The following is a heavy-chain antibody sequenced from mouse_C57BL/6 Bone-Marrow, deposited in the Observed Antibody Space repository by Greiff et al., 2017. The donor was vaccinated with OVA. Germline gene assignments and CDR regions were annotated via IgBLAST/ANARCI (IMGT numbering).Heavy chain of an antibody. D-gene: IGHD1-1*01. CDR2: INPYNGGT. CDR1: GYTFTDYY. J-gene: IGHJ1*03. CDR3: AREGDYYGSSVWDFDV. Sequence: VQLQQSGPVLVKPGASVKMSCKASGYTFTDYYMNWVKQSHGKSLEWIGVINPYNGGTSYNQKFKGKATLTVDKSSSTAYMELNSLTSEDSAVDYGAREGDYYGSSVWDFDVWGTGTTVTVSS. V-gene: IGHV1-19*01.